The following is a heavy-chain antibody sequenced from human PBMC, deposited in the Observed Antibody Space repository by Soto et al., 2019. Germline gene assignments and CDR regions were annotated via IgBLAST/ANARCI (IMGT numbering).Heavy chain of an antibody. D-gene: IGHD6-13*01. Sequence: LRLSCAASGFTFSSYEMNWVRQAPGKGLEWVSYISSSGSTIYYADSVKGRFTISRDNAKNSLYLQMNSLRAEDTAVYYCARGATQQPLVPDWFDPWGQGTLVTVSS. CDR1: GFTFSSYE. CDR3: ARGATQQPLVPDWFDP. J-gene: IGHJ5*02. V-gene: IGHV3-48*03. CDR2: ISSSGSTI.